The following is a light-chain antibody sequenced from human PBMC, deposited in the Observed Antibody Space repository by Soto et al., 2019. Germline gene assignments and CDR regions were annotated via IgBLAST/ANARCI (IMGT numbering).Light chain of an antibody. V-gene: IGKV3-15*01. CDR1: QSVSSS. J-gene: IGKJ3*01. CDR3: QQYNMWTGT. Sequence: EIVMTQSPATLSVSPGERATLSCRASQSVSSSLAWFQQKPGQAPRLLIYDASTRATGIPARFSGSGSGTVFTLTISSLQSEDFAVYYCQQYNMWTGTFGPGTKVDIK. CDR2: DAS.